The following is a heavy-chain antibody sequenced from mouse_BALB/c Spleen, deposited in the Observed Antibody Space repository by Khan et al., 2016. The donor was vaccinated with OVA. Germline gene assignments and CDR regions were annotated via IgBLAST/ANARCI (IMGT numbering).Heavy chain of an antibody. D-gene: IGHD1-3*01. CDR1: GYTFTNYG. J-gene: IGHJ4*01. CDR3: AKVGFNGTMDY. Sequence: QIQLVQSGPELKKPGETVKISCKASGYTFTNYGMNWVKQAPGKGLKWMGWINTYTGQPTYADDFKGRFAFSLETSASTAYLQINNLKNEYAATYCCAKVGFNGTMDYWGQGTSVTVSA. V-gene: IGHV9-3-1*01. CDR2: INTYTGQP.